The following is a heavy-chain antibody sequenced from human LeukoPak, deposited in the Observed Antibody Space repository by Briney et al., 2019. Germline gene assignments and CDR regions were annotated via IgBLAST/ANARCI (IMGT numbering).Heavy chain of an antibody. D-gene: IGHD3-10*01. CDR2: IIPVFDTP. J-gene: IGHJ4*02. Sequence: RASVKVSCKASGGTFSSYAISWVRQAPGQGLEWMGGIIPVFDTPNYAQKFQGRVTITADESTSTAYMELSSLRSEDTAVYYCLHGSGSYSRPVWGQGTLVTVSS. CDR3: LHGSGSYSRPV. V-gene: IGHV1-69*13. CDR1: GGTFSSYA.